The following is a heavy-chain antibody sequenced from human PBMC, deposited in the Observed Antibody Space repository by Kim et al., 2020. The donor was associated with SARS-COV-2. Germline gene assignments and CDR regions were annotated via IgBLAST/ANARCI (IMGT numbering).Heavy chain of an antibody. J-gene: IGHJ4*02. Sequence: NPSLKSRVTISVDPSKNQFSLKLSSVTAADTAVYYCARESHCSGGSCYSLWGQGTLVTVSS. D-gene: IGHD2-15*01. V-gene: IGHV4-31*02. CDR3: ARESHCSGGSCYSL.